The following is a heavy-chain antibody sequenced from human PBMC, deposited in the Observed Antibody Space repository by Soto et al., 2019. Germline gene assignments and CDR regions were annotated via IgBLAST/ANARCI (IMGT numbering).Heavy chain of an antibody. CDR1: GDSVSSNSAA. D-gene: IGHD1-7*01. CDR2: TYYRSRWYN. J-gene: IGHJ6*03. Sequence: QVPLQESGPGLVKPSQTLSLTCAISGDSVSSNSAAWNWIMQSPSRGLEWLGRTYYRSRWYNDYAVSVRSRITVNPDTSKNQFSLQLTSVTPEDTAVYYCAGTTSHYWYYMDVWGKGTTVTVSS. CDR3: AGTTSHYWYYMDV. V-gene: IGHV6-1*01.